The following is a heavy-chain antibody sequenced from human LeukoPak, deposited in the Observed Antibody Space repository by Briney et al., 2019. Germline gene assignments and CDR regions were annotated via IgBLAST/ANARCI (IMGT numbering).Heavy chain of an antibody. Sequence: GGSLRVSCAASGFTFSDYYMSWIRQAPGNGLEWVSYSSRSGSTIYYADSVKGRFTISRDNAKNSLYLQMNSLRAEDTAVYYCARPSSSSSVDYWGQGTLVTVSS. CDR1: GFTFSDYY. J-gene: IGHJ4*02. CDR3: ARPSSSSSVDY. CDR2: SSRSGSTI. D-gene: IGHD6-6*01. V-gene: IGHV3-11*01.